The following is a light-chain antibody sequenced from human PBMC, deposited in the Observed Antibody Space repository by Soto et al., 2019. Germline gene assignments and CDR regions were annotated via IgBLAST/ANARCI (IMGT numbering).Light chain of an antibody. CDR1: SSDVGGHNY. V-gene: IGLV2-8*01. J-gene: IGLJ2*01. Sequence: QSVLTQPPSASGSPGQSVTISCAGTSSDVGGHNYVSWFQQHPGKAPKLMIYEVTKRPSGVPDRFSGSKSGNTASLTVSGLQAEDEADYYCSSYAGNSVVFGGGTKLTVL. CDR3: SSYAGNSVV. CDR2: EVT.